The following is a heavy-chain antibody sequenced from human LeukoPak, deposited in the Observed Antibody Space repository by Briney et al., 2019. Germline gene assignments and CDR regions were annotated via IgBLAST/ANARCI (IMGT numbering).Heavy chain of an antibody. CDR3: ARDFSRRNIHWFDR. CDR2: INSDGSTT. V-gene: IGHV3-74*01. Sequence: PGGSLRLSCAASGFTFSGYWMHWVRQAPGRGLVWVSHINSDGSTTTYADSVKGRFTISRDDAKNTLYLQMNSLRAEDTAVYYCARDFSRRNIHWFDRWGQGTPVTVSS. J-gene: IGHJ5*02. D-gene: IGHD3-3*01. CDR1: GFTFSGYW.